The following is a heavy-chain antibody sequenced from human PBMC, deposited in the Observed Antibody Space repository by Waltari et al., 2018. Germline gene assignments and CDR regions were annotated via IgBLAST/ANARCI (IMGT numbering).Heavy chain of an antibody. J-gene: IGHJ6*02. Sequence: EEQLVESGGGLVQPGDSLRLSCAASGFTFSSYWMNWVRQAPGKGPLWVSRISSDASDTTYADSVKGRFTISRDNAKNTLYLQMNRLRVEDTAVYYCARVARRTYRSPVPGRHYYYGMDVWGQGTTVTVSS. CDR1: GFTFSSYW. CDR2: ISSDASDT. V-gene: IGHV3-74*03. D-gene: IGHD1-1*01. CDR3: ARVARRTYRSPVPGRHYYYGMDV.